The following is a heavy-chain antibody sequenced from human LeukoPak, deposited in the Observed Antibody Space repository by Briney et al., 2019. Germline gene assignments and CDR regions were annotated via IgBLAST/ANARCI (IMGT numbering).Heavy chain of an antibody. CDR2: ISTDGSST. D-gene: IGHD6-19*01. Sequence: GGSLRLSCAASGFTFSSYWMHWVRQAPGKGLVWVSLISTDGSSTRYADSVKGRFTISRDNSKSTMYVQMNSLRTEDTAVYYCTKEGAVTGSMWFDHWGQGTLVTVSS. CDR1: GFTFSSYW. V-gene: IGHV3-74*01. CDR3: TKEGAVTGSMWFDH. J-gene: IGHJ5*02.